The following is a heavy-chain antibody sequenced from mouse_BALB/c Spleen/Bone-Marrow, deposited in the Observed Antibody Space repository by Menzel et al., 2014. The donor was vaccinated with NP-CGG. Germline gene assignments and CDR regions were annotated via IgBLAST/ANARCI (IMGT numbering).Heavy chain of an antibody. Sequence: LQQSGSELVRPGASVELSCKASGYTFTSYWMHWVKQRPGQGLEWIGNNYPGSGSTNYDEKFKSKATLTVDTSSSTAYMQLSSLTSEDSAVYFCTREDRDWYFDVWGAGTTVTVSS. J-gene: IGHJ1*01. CDR1: GYTFTSYW. CDR2: NYPGSGST. V-gene: IGHV1S22*01. CDR3: TREDRDWYFDV.